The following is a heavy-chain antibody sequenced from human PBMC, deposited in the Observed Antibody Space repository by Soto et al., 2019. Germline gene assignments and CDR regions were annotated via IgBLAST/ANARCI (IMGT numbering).Heavy chain of an antibody. Sequence: QVQLVQSGAEVKKPGSSVKVSCKASGGTFSSYTISWVRQAPGQGLEWMGRIIPILGIANYAQKFQGRVTITADKSTSAAHMELSSLRSEDTAVYYCARVGLRYFDWLPYNWFDPWGQGTLVTVSS. CDR2: IIPILGIA. J-gene: IGHJ5*02. CDR1: GGTFSSYT. D-gene: IGHD3-9*01. CDR3: ARVGLRYFDWLPYNWFDP. V-gene: IGHV1-69*02.